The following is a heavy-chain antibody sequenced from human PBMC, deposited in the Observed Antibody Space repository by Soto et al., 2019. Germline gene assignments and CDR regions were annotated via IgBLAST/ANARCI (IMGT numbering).Heavy chain of an antibody. V-gene: IGHV3-74*03. J-gene: IGHJ4*02. Sequence: VGSLRLSCAASGFTFGDYWMHWVRQPPGKGPEWVSRMTGDGRTTQYADSVKGRFTASRGNAKSTLYLQMNSLRAEDTAVYYCATAEVDYWGPGTLVTVSS. CDR1: GFTFGDYW. CDR3: ATAEVDY. CDR2: MTGDGRTT.